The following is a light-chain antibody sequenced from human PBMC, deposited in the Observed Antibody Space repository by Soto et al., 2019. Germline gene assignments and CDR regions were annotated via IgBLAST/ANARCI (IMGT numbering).Light chain of an antibody. CDR3: QQYGSSLYT. CDR1: QSVSSSY. V-gene: IGKV3-20*01. J-gene: IGKJ2*01. CDR2: GAS. Sequence: EIVLTQSPGTLSLSPGERATLSCRASQSVSSSYLAWYQQKPGQAPRLLIYGASSRATGSPDRFSGSGSGTDFTLTISRLEPEDFAVYYGQQYGSSLYTFGQGTKLEIK.